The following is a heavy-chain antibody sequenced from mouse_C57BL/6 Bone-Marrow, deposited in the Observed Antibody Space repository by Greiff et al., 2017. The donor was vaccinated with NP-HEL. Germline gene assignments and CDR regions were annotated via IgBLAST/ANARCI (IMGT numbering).Heavy chain of an antibody. D-gene: IGHD4-1*01. J-gene: IGHJ3*01. Sequence: VKLRESGPELVKPGASVKISCKASGYSFTSYYIHWVKQRPGQGLEWIGWIYPGSGNTKYNEKFKGKATLTADTSSSTAYMQLSSLTSEDSAVYYCARGVADWDLAWFAYWGQGTLVTVSA. CDR3: ARGVADWDLAWFAY. CDR2: IYPGSGNT. CDR1: GYSFTSYY. V-gene: IGHV1-66*01.